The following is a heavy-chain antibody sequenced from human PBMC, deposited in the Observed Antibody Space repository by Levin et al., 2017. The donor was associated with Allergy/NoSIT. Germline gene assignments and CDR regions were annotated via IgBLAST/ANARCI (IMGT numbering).Heavy chain of an antibody. CDR3: ARSHYDSLPDFLTYFDA. D-gene: IGHD3-9*01. CDR2: IYYSGGT. J-gene: IGHJ5*02. Sequence: LRLSCAVSGASISHGGYSWSWIRQPIGKGLEWIGYIYYSGGTSYNPSLKSRVTMSVDTSKNQFSLKLSPVTAADTAVYRCARSHYDSLPDFLTYFDAWGQGTLVTVSS. CDR1: GASISHGGYS. V-gene: IGHV4-30-2*01.